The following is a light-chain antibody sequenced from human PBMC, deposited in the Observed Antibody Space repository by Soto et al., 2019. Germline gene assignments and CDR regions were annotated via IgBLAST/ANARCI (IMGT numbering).Light chain of an antibody. CDR3: QVWDSGSDHYV. CDR1: NIVTKS. V-gene: IGLV3-21*02. J-gene: IGLJ1*01. Sequence: ELTQPPSVSVAPGQTARITCGGNNIVTKSVHWYQQKPGQAPVVVVYDDSDRPSGIPERFSGSNSGNTATLTISSVEAGDEADYYCQVWDSGSDHYVFGAGTKVTVL. CDR2: DDS.